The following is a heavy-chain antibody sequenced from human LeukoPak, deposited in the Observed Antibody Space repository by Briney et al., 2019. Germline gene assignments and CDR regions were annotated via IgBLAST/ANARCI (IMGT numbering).Heavy chain of an antibody. J-gene: IGHJ4*02. CDR1: GFTFSSYA. Sequence: GGSLRLSCAASGFTFSSYAMHWVRQAPGKGLEWVAVISYDGSNEYYADSVKGRFTISRDSSKNTLYLQMNSLRAEDTAVYYCARDLLDYTFLVFVYWGQGTLVTVSS. V-gene: IGHV3-30*04. CDR2: ISYDGSNE. CDR3: ARDLLDYTFLVFVY. D-gene: IGHD4-11*01.